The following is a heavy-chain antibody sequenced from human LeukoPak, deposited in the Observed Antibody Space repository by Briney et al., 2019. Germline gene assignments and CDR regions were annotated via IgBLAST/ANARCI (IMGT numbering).Heavy chain of an antibody. CDR3: AKNKDWNDEELDY. Sequence: GGSLRLSCAASGFTFSSYAMSWVRQAPGKGLEWVSAISGSGGSTYYADSVKGRFTISGDNSKNTLYLQMNSLRAEDTAVYYCAKNKDWNDEELDYWGQGTLVTVSS. CDR2: ISGSGGST. J-gene: IGHJ4*02. CDR1: GFTFSSYA. D-gene: IGHD1-1*01. V-gene: IGHV3-23*01.